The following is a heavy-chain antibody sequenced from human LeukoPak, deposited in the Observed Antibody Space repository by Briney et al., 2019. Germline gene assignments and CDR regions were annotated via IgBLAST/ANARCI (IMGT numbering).Heavy chain of an antibody. CDR3: ARDFATFSPPYC. Sequence: SVKVSCKASGGTFSSYAISWVRQAPGQGLEWMGRIIPILGIANYAQKFQGRVTITADKSTSTAYMELSSLRSEDTAVYYCARDFATFSPPYCWGQGTLVTVSS. V-gene: IGHV1-69*04. CDR2: IIPILGIA. CDR1: GGTFSSYA. J-gene: IGHJ4*02. D-gene: IGHD2-15*01.